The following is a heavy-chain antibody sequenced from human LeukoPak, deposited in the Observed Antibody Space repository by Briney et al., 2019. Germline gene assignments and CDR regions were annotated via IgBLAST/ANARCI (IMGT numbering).Heavy chain of an antibody. CDR1: GYTFTDHF. CDR2: INPSGGST. D-gene: IGHD2-2*02. J-gene: IGHJ6*03. V-gene: IGHV1-46*01. Sequence: GASVKVSCKASGYTFTDHFLHWVRQAPGEGLEWMGIINPSGGSTSYAQKFQGRVTMTRDMSTSTVYMELSSLRSEDTAVYYCARVAAEVVGVPGAIGFGWLRRDYYYMDVWGKGTTVTVSS. CDR3: ARVAAEVVGVPGAIGFGWLRRDYYYMDV.